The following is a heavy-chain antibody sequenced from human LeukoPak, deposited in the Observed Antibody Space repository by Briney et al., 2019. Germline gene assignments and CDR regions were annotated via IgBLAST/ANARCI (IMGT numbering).Heavy chain of an antibody. V-gene: IGHV1-46*01. CDR2: INPSGGST. CDR1: VYTFTSYY. J-gene: IGHJ4*02. Sequence: ASVNVSFTASVYTFTSYYMHWVRQAPGQGLEWMGIINPSGGSTSYAQKFQGRVTMTRDTSTSTVYMELSSLRSEDTAVYYCARPSLGVVPAALDYWGQGTLITVSS. D-gene: IGHD2-2*01. CDR3: ARPSLGVVPAALDY.